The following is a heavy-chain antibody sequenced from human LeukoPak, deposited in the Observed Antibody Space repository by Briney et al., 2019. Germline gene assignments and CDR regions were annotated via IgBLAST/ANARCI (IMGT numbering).Heavy chain of an antibody. J-gene: IGHJ4*02. Sequence: ASVKVSCKASGGTFSSYAISWVRQAPGQGLEWMGWISAYNGNTNYAQRLQGRVTMTTDTSTSTAYMELRSLRSDDTAVYYCAREGTGTTVDYWGQGTLVTVSS. CDR2: ISAYNGNT. V-gene: IGHV1-18*01. CDR3: AREGTGTTVDY. D-gene: IGHD1-7*01. CDR1: GGTFSSYA.